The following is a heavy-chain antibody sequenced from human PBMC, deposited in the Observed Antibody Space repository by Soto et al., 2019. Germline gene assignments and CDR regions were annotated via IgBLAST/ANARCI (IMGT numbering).Heavy chain of an antibody. V-gene: IGHV3-30*18. Sequence: GGSLRLSCAASGFTFSSYGMHWVRQAPGKGLEWVAVISYDGSNKYYADSVKGRFTISRDNSKNTLYLQMNSLRAEDTAVYYCAKEEKKLGTTGYYGMDVWGQGTTVTVSS. J-gene: IGHJ6*02. CDR2: ISYDGSNK. CDR1: GFTFSSYG. CDR3: AKEEKKLGTTGYYGMDV. D-gene: IGHD7-27*01.